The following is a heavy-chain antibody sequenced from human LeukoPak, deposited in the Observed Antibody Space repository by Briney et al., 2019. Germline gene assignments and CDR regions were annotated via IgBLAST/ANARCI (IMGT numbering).Heavy chain of an antibody. CDR1: GFTFSTYW. CDR3: AREDSVHTAMVNYYYYMDG. D-gene: IGHD5-18*01. V-gene: IGHV3-7*01. J-gene: IGHJ6*03. CDR2: IKTDGSET. Sequence: GGSLRLSCAASGFTFSTYWMSWVRQAPGKGLEWVATIKTDGSETYYVDSVKGRFTISRDNAKNPLYLQMNSLRAEDTAVYYCAREDSVHTAMVNYYYYMDGWGKGTTITVSS.